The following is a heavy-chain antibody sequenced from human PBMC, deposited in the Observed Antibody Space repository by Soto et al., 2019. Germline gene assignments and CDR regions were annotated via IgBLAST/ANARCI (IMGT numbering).Heavy chain of an antibody. V-gene: IGHV3-30*18. CDR1: GFTFCSYG. D-gene: IGHD4-17*01. J-gene: IGHJ4*02. Sequence: QVQLVESGGGVVQPGRSLRLSCAASGFTFCSYGMHWVRQAPGKGLEWVAVISYDGSNKYYADSVKGRFTISRDNSKNTLYLQMNSLRAEDTAVYYCAKMDYGGNSVLGWGQGTLVTVSS. CDR3: AKMDYGGNSVLG. CDR2: ISYDGSNK.